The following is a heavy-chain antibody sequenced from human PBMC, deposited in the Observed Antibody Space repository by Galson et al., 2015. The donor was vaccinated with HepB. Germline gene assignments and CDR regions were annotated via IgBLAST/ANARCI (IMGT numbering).Heavy chain of an antibody. CDR2: ISYDGSNK. CDR3: ARGRLVRDSCFDY. D-gene: IGHD6-19*01. Sequence: SLRLSCAASGSTFSSYATHWVRQAPGKGLEWVAVISYDGSNKYYADSVKGRFTISRDNSKNTLYLQMNSLRAEDTAVYYCARGRLVRDSCFDYWGQGTLVTVSS. V-gene: IGHV3-30*04. CDR1: GSTFSSYA. J-gene: IGHJ4*02.